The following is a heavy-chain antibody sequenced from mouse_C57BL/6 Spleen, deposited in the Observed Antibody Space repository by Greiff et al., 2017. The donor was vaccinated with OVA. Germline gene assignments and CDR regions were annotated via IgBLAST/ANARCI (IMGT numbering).Heavy chain of an antibody. D-gene: IGHD1-1*01. Sequence: LVESGAELVRPGSSVKLSCKASYFAFMASAMHWVKQRPGHGLEWIGSFTMYSDATEYSENFKGKATLTANTSSSTAYMELSSLTSEDSAVYYCARSVYGSSYWYFDVWGTGTTVTVSS. CDR1: YFAFMASA. J-gene: IGHJ1*03. CDR2: FTMYSDAT. CDR3: ARSVYGSSYWYFDV. V-gene: IGHV1-49*01.